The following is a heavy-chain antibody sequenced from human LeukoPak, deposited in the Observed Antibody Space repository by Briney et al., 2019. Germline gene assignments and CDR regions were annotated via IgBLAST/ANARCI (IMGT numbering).Heavy chain of an antibody. CDR3: ARPSVGMYSSSWDYYFDY. CDR2: IYYSGST. J-gene: IGHJ4*02. Sequence: SETLSLTCTVSGGSISSSSYYWGWIRQPPGKGLEWIGSIYYSGSTYYNPSLKSRVTISVDTSKNQFSLKLSSVTAADTAVYYCARPSVGMYSSSWDYYFDYWGQGTLVTVSS. CDR1: GGSISSSSYY. V-gene: IGHV4-39*01. D-gene: IGHD6-13*01.